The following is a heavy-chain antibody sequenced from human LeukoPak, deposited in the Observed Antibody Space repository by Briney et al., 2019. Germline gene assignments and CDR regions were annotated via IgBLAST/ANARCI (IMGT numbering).Heavy chain of an antibody. D-gene: IGHD4-17*01. CDR1: GGSISSYY. Sequence: SGTLSLTCTVSGGSISSYYWSWIRQPAGKGLEWIGRIYTSGSTNYNPSLKSRVTMSVDTSKNQFSLKLSSVTAADTVVYYCARDRPDYGDSNFDYWGQGTLVTVSS. V-gene: IGHV4-4*07. CDR2: IYTSGST. J-gene: IGHJ4*02. CDR3: ARDRPDYGDSNFDY.